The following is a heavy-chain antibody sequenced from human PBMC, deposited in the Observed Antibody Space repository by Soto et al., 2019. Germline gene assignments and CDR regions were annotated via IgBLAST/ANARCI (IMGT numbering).Heavy chain of an antibody. Sequence: QVQVQESGPGLVKPSETLSLTCTVSGGSISNHYWSWIRQSPGKGLEWIANIYHSGPTNYNLSLKGRVPISIDSSKNQVSLKLNSVTAADTAVYYCARGGYRTLAWFDPWGQGTLVTVSS. CDR2: IYHSGPT. D-gene: IGHD6-13*01. CDR3: ARGGYRTLAWFDP. J-gene: IGHJ5*02. V-gene: IGHV4-59*11. CDR1: GGSISNHY.